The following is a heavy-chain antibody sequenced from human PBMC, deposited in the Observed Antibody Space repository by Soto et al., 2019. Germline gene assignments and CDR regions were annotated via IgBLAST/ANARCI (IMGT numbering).Heavy chain of an antibody. V-gene: IGHV5-51*01. CDR1: GYSFTSYW. Sequence: GESLKISCKGSGYSFTSYWIGWVRQMPGKGLEWMGIIYPGDSDTRYSPSFQGQVTISAAKSISTAYLQWSSLKASDTAMYYCARQTGPDYGDYDWFDPWGQGTLVTVSS. CDR2: IYPGDSDT. CDR3: ARQTGPDYGDYDWFDP. D-gene: IGHD4-17*01. J-gene: IGHJ5*02.